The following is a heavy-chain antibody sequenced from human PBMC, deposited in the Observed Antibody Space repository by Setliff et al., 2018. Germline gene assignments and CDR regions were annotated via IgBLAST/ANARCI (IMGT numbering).Heavy chain of an antibody. CDR3: RGSSSDRDY. CDR2: INHSGST. D-gene: IGHD6-6*01. V-gene: IGHV4-34*03. Sequence: SETLSLTCAVYGGPFSSYYWSWIRQPPGKGLEWIGEINHSGSTDYSPSLRSRVTISLGTSKNQFSLQLTSVTAADTAVYYCRGSSSDRDYWSQGTLVTVSS. J-gene: IGHJ4*02. CDR1: GGPFSSYY.